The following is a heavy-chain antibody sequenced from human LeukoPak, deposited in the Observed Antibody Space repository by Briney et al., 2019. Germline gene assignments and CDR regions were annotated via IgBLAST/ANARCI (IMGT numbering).Heavy chain of an antibody. Sequence: GRSLRLSCAASGFTFSSYGMHWVRQAPGKGLEWVAVISYDGSNKYYADSVKGRFTISRDNSKNTLYLQMNSLRAEDTAAYYCAKADDYWGQGTLVTVSS. J-gene: IGHJ4*02. V-gene: IGHV3-30*18. CDR3: AKADDY. CDR1: GFTFSSYG. CDR2: ISYDGSNK.